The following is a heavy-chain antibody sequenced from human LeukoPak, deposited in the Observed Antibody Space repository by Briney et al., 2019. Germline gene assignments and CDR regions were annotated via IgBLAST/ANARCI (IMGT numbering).Heavy chain of an antibody. Sequence: SETLSLTCTVSGDSISYFYWGWIRQPPGKGLEWIGYTFYSGSTNYNPSLKSRVTISVDTSKNQFSLKLSSVTAADTAVYYCTRGSIAYYYMDVWGKGTTVTISS. V-gene: IGHV4-59*01. J-gene: IGHJ6*03. CDR2: TFYSGST. D-gene: IGHD3-22*01. CDR1: GDSISYFY. CDR3: TRGSIAYYYMDV.